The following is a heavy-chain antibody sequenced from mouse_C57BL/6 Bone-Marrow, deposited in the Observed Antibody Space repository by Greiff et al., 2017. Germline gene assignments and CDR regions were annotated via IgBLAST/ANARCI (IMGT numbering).Heavy chain of an antibody. V-gene: IGHV14-4*01. J-gene: IGHJ2*01. CDR2: IDPENGDT. CDR1: GFNFKDYY. Sequence: EVQLQQSGAELVRPGASVKLSCTASGFNFKDYYMHWVKQRPEQGLEWIGWIDPENGDTEYASKFQGKATITADTSSNTAYLQLSSLTSEDTAVYYCTFYSNYYFDYWGQGTTLTVSS. D-gene: IGHD2-5*01. CDR3: TFYSNYYFDY.